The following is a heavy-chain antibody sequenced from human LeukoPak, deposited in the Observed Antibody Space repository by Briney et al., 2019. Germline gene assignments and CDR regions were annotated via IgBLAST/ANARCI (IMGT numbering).Heavy chain of an antibody. D-gene: IGHD2-15*01. CDR2: ISYDGRNK. Sequence: GGSLRLSCAASGFTFSSYAMHWVRQAPGKGLDWVGIISYDGRNKYYADSVKVRFTISRDNSKNTLYLQMNSLRAGDTAVYYCARGPRDIVVVDAHYFDYWGQGTLVTVSS. CDR3: ARGPRDIVVVDAHYFDY. V-gene: IGHV3-30*04. J-gene: IGHJ4*02. CDR1: GFTFSSYA.